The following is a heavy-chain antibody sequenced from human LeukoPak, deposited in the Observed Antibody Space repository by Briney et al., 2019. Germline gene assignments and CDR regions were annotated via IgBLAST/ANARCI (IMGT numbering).Heavy chain of an antibody. CDR2: ISGSGGST. CDR1: GFTFSSYA. V-gene: IGHV3-23*01. J-gene: IGHJ4*02. D-gene: IGHD3-3*01. CDR3: ARTYYDFWGGYYFDY. Sequence: GGSLRLSCAASGFTFSSYAMSWVRQAPGKGLEWVSAISGSGGSTYYADSVKGRFTISRDNSKNTLYLQMNSLRAEDTAVYYCARTYYDFWGGYYFDYWGQGTLVTVSS.